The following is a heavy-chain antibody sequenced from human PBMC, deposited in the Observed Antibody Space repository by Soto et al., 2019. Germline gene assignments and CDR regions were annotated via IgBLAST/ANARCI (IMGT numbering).Heavy chain of an antibody. CDR1: GYTFTSYG. CDR2: ISAYNGNT. Sequence: GASVKVSCKASGYTFTSYGISWVRQAPGQGLEWMGWISAYNGNTNYAQKLQGRVTMTTDTSTSTAYMGLRSLRSDDTAVYYCARDPGQYYYDSSGYSEFDIWGQGTMVTVSS. D-gene: IGHD3-22*01. J-gene: IGHJ3*02. V-gene: IGHV1-18*01. CDR3: ARDPGQYYYDSSGYSEFDI.